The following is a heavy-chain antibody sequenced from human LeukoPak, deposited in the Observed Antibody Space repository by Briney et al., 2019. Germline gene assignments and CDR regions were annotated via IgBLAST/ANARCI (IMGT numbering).Heavy chain of an antibody. J-gene: IGHJ4*02. Sequence: GGSLGLSCAASGFTFSSYWMTWVRQAPGKGLEWVANIKQDGGEKYSRDNAKNSLYLQMNSLRAEDTAVYYCARAGGGYQYYFDYWGQGTLVTVSS. CDR2: IKQDGGEK. CDR1: GFTFSSYW. V-gene: IGHV3-7*01. CDR3: ARAGGGYQYYFDY. D-gene: IGHD3-22*01.